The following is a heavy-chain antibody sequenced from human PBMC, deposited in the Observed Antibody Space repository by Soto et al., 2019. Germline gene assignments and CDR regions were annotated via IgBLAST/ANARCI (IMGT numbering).Heavy chain of an antibody. CDR2: IYYTGST. V-gene: IGHV4-59*01. Sequence: SETLSLTCTVSGDSITNYDWSWIRQPPGKGLKWVGNIYYTGSTNYNPSLKRRVTISIDTSKNQFSLRLSAVTAADTAVYYCARDSRVPTWGQGTAVTVSS. CDR3: ARDSRVPT. CDR1: GDSITNYD. J-gene: IGHJ6*02.